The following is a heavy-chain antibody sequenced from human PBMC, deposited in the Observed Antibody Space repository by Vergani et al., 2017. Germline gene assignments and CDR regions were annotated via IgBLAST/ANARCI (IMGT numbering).Heavy chain of an antibody. J-gene: IGHJ6*02. V-gene: IGHV4-59*01. D-gene: IGHD3-22*01. CDR2: IYYSGST. CDR3: AREGHYYDRVPLGMDV. Sequence: QVQLQESGPGLVKPSETLSLTCTVSGGSISSYYWSWIRQPPGKGLEWIGYIYYSGSTNYNPSLKSRVTISVDTSKNQFSLKLSSVTAADTAVSYCAREGHYYDRVPLGMDVWGQGTTVTVSS. CDR1: GGSISSYY.